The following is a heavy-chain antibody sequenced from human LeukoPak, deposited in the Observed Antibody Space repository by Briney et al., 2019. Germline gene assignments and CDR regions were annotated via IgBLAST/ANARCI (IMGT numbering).Heavy chain of an antibody. Sequence: SETLSLTXTVSGGSISSSHYYWGWIRQPPGKGLEWIGSIYYSGTTYYNPSLESRVTISDDTSKNRFSLMLTSVTAADTAVYYCARQSSDYYYYYIDVWGEGTTVIVSS. J-gene: IGHJ6*03. CDR3: ARQSSDYYYYYIDV. CDR2: IYYSGTT. CDR1: GGSISSSHYY. V-gene: IGHV4-39*01.